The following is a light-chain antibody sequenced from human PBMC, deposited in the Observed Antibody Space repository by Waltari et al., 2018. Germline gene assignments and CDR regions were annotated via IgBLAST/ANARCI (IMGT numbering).Light chain of an antibody. V-gene: IGLV3-10*01. J-gene: IGLJ3*02. CDR1: DLPNNY. CDR3: YSTDSSGNHRV. Sequence: SYELTQPPSVSVSPGQTARITCSGDDLPNNYAYWYQQKPGQAPVVVIYEDTKRPSGIPERFSGSSSGTMATFTISGAQVEDEADYYCYSTDSSGNHRVFGRGTKLTVL. CDR2: EDT.